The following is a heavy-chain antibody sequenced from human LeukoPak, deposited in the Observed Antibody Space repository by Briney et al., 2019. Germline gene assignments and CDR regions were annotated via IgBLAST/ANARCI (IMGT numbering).Heavy chain of an antibody. Sequence: GGSLRLSCAASGFTFSSYGMHWVRRAPGKGLVWVSRINSDGSSTSYADSVKGRFTISRDNAKNTLYLQMNSLRAEDTAVYYCARRQYSSGWYYFDYWGQGTLVTVSS. CDR2: INSDGSST. CDR1: GFTFSSYG. D-gene: IGHD6-19*01. V-gene: IGHV3-74*01. J-gene: IGHJ4*02. CDR3: ARRQYSSGWYYFDY.